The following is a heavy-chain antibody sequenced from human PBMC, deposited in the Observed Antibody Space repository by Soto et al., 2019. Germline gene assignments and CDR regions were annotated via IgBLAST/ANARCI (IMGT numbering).Heavy chain of an antibody. V-gene: IGHV3-23*01. J-gene: IGHJ4*02. Sequence: LRLSCAASGFTFYDYAMSWVRQAPGKGLEWVSGFGNDGHSTFYADSVKGRFTISRDNSKNTLYLQMDSLRAEDTAVYHCAKDAISGNGVWDYLEDWGQGTLVTAPQ. CDR1: GFTFYDYA. CDR3: AKDAISGNGVWDYLED. CDR2: FGNDGHST. D-gene: IGHD3-9*01.